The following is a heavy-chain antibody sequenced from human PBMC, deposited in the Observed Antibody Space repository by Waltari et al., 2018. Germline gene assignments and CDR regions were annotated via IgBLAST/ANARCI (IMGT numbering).Heavy chain of an antibody. J-gene: IGHJ4*02. D-gene: IGHD3-10*01. CDR1: GFTFSSYW. Sequence: EVQLVESGGGLVQPGGSLRLSCAASGFTFSSYWMIWVRQAPGKGLEWVANIKKDGSEKYYVDSVKGRFTISRDNAKNSLYLQMNSLRAEDTAVYYCARSFTMVRGVLDYWGQGTLVTVSS. V-gene: IGHV3-7*01. CDR3: ARSFTMVRGVLDY. CDR2: IKKDGSEK.